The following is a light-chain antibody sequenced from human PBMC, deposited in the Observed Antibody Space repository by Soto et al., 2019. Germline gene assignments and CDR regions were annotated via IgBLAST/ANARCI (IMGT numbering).Light chain of an antibody. V-gene: IGLV1-40*01. Sequence: QSVLTQPPSVSGAPGQRVTISCTGSSSNIEASYAVHWYQQLPGTAPKLLIYGNSNRPSGVPDRFSGSKSGTSASLAITGLQAEDEADYYCQSYDSSLSGSVFGGGTQLTVL. CDR3: QSYDSSLSGSV. CDR1: SSNIEASYA. CDR2: GNS. J-gene: IGLJ3*02.